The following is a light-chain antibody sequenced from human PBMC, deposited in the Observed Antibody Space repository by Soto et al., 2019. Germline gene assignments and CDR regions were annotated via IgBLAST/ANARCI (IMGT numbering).Light chain of an antibody. CDR2: DVS. Sequence: QSALTQPRSVSGSPGQTVTISCTGTSSDVGGYNYVSWYRQHPGKAPKLMIYDVSKRPSGVPDRFSGSKSGNTASLTISGLQAEDEADYYCCSYAGSYTWVFVTGTKVTVL. CDR1: SSDVGGYNY. V-gene: IGLV2-11*01. J-gene: IGLJ1*01. CDR3: CSYAGSYTWV.